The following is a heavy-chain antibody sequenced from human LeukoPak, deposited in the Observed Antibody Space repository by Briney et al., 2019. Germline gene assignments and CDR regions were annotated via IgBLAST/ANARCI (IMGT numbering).Heavy chain of an antibody. J-gene: IGHJ4*02. CDR1: GGSISSSSYY. CDR3: ARRRIAAIDY. D-gene: IGHD6-13*01. Sequence: SETLSLTCTVSGGSISSSSYYWAWIRQPPGKGLEWIGTIFYSGTTSYSPSLKSRVTISVDTSRNQFSLKLNSVTAADTAIYYCARRRIAAIDYWGQGTLVTVSS. CDR2: IFYSGTT. V-gene: IGHV4-39*01.